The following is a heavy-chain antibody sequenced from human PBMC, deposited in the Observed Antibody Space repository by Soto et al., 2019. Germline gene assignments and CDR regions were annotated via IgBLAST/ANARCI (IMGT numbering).Heavy chain of an antibody. D-gene: IGHD2-15*01. CDR3: ARKAGVVVEGRCFDT. CDR1: GYSISSGYH. Sequence: PSETLSLTCAVSGYSISSGYHWGWIRQPPGKGLEWLGSVHHSGSTYYNPSLKSRLTISVDKSKNQFSLNLTSVTAADTAVYYCARKAGVVVEGRCFDTWGQGTLVTVSS. CDR2: VHHSGST. V-gene: IGHV4-38-2*01. J-gene: IGHJ5*02.